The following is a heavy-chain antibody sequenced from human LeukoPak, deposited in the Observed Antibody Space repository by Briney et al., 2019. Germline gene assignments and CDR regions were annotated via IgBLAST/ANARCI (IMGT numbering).Heavy chain of an antibody. CDR3: ARDQMGYFDY. CDR2: ISYDGSNK. Sequence: GRSLRLSCAASGFTFSSYAMHWVRQAPGKGLEWVAVISYDGSNKYYAGSVKGRFTISRDNSKNTLYLQMNSLRAEDTAVYYCARDQMGYFDYWGQGTLVTVSS. V-gene: IGHV3-30*01. CDR1: GFTFSSYA. J-gene: IGHJ4*02. D-gene: IGHD5-24*01.